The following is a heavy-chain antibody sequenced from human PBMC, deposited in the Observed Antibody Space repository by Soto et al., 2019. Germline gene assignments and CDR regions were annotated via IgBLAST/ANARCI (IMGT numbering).Heavy chain of an antibody. CDR3: ARLPGPNLFGEITYYYYYMDV. J-gene: IGHJ6*03. Sequence: PSETLSLTCTVSGGSISSSSYYWGWIRQPPGKGLEWIGSIYYSGSTYYNPSLKSRVTISVDTSKNQFSLKLSSVTAADTAVYYCARLPGPNLFGEITYYYYYMDVWGKGTTVTVSS. D-gene: IGHD3-3*01. CDR1: GGSISSSSYY. CDR2: IYYSGST. V-gene: IGHV4-39*01.